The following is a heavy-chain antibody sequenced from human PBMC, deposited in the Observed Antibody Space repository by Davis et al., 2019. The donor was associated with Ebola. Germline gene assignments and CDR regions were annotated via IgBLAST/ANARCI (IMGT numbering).Heavy chain of an antibody. Sequence: GESLKISCAASGFIVSSYYMSWVRQAPGKGLEWVANIKQDGSEKYYLDSVKGRLSISRDNAKNSLYLQMNGLRAEDTAVYYCARAYSGSRIYDYWGQGTLVTVSS. D-gene: IGHD1-26*01. J-gene: IGHJ4*02. CDR1: GFIVSSYY. V-gene: IGHV3-7*03. CDR3: ARAYSGSRIYDY. CDR2: IKQDGSEK.